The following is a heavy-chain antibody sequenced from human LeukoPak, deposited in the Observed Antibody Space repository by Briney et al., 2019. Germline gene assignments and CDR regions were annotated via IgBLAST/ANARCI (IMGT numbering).Heavy chain of an antibody. J-gene: IGHJ4*02. CDR1: GFTFSSYA. V-gene: IGHV3-23*01. CDR3: AKATRGYCSGATCYDFDY. CDR2: FIGGRVST. D-gene: IGHD2-15*01. Sequence: GGSLRLSCAASGFTFSSYAMSWVRQVPGKGLQWVSTFIGGRVSTWYADSVKGRFTISRDNSKNTLYLQMNSLRAEDTAIYYCAKATRGYCSGATCYDFDYWGQGTLVTVSS.